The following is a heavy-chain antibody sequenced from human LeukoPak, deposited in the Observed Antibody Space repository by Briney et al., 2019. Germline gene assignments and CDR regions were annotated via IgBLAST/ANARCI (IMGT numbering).Heavy chain of an antibody. CDR3: ARSHPGNCSGGNCYPRGFDP. D-gene: IGHD2-15*01. V-gene: IGHV4-39*01. CDR2: VFYNGNA. Sequence: SETLSLTCTVSGGSIISSSYYRGWIRQPPGKGLQWIGSVFYNGNAYYNPSLKSRVTITVDTSKSQFSLKLSSVTAADTAVYYCARSHPGNCSGGNCYPRGFDPWGQGTLVTVSS. CDR1: GGSIISSSYY. J-gene: IGHJ5*02.